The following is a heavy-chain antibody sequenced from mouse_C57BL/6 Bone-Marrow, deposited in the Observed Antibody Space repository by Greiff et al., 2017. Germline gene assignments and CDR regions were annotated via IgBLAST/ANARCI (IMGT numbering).Heavy chain of an antibody. V-gene: IGHV1-50*01. CDR3: ARGPKGYYCDY. D-gene: IGHD2-2*01. J-gene: IGHJ2*01. CDR2: IDPSDSYT. Sequence: QVQLQQPGAELVKPGASVKLSCKASGYTFTSYWMQWVKQRPGQGLEWIGEIDPSDSYTNYNQKFKGKATLTVDTSSSTAYMQLSSLTSEDSAVDYCARGPKGYYCDYWGQGTTLTVAS. CDR1: GYTFTSYW.